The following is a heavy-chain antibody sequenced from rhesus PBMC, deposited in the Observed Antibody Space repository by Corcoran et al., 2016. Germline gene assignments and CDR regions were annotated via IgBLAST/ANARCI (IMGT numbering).Heavy chain of an antibody. Sequence: QVQLQESGPGVVKPSETLSLTCAVSGGSIGDSYRWSWIRQPPGKGLEWIGYIYVSSTSTKYNPSLKGRVTISKDTSKNQLSMKLSSVTAADTAVYYCARSIAAAVFDYWGQGVLVTVSS. CDR1: GGSIGDSYR. V-gene: IGHV4S10*01. CDR3: ARSIAAAVFDY. CDR2: IYVSSTST. D-gene: IGHD6-25*01. J-gene: IGHJ4*01.